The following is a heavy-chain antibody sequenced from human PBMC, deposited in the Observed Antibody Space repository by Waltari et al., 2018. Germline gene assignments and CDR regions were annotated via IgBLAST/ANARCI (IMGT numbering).Heavy chain of an antibody. Sequence: EAQLVQSGGGLVQPGGSLTLSCAASGFTISRFWMTWIRQAPGQGGQWVAHIGPDGSYKYYVDSVKGRFTISRDNAENSLLLQMSSLRVEDTALYYCVGWNDPINSWGQGTLVAVSS. V-gene: IGHV3-7*01. CDR1: GFTISRFW. CDR2: IGPDGSYK. J-gene: IGHJ4*02. CDR3: VGWNDPINS. D-gene: IGHD1-1*01.